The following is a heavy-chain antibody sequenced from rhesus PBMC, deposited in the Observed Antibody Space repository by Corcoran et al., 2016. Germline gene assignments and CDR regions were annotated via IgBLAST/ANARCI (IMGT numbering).Heavy chain of an antibody. D-gene: IGHD5-42*01. CDR1: GFTFSSYW. CDR2: INSGGGST. J-gene: IGHJ4*01. CDR3: AKGGIQRVQPVDY. V-gene: IGHV3S25*01. Sequence: EVQLVESGGGLAKPGGSLRLSCAASGFTFSSYWMNWVRQAPGKGLEWVLAINSGGGSTYYADSVKGRFTITRDNSKNTLSLQMNSLRAEDTAVYYCAKGGIQRVQPVDYWGQGVLVTVSS.